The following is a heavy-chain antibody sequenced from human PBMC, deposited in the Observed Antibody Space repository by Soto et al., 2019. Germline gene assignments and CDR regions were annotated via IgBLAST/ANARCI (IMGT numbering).Heavy chain of an antibody. D-gene: IGHD3-3*01. V-gene: IGHV3-21*01. CDR1: GFTFSSYS. Sequence: GGSLRLSCAASGFTFSSYSMNWVRQAPGKGLEWVSSISSSSYIYYADSVKGRFTISRDNAKNSLYLQMNSLRAEDTAVYYCARDSDFGVVKFIDYWGQGTLVTVSS. J-gene: IGHJ4*02. CDR3: ARDSDFGVVKFIDY. CDR2: ISSSSYI.